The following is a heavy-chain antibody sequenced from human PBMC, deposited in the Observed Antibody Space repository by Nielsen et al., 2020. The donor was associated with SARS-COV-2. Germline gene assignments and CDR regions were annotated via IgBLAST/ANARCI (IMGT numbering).Heavy chain of an antibody. CDR2: INPNSGGT. D-gene: IGHD6-19*01. V-gene: IGHV1-2*06. CDR1: GYTFTGYY. CDR3: ARNLDFYSSGWYGFDY. J-gene: IGHJ4*02. Sequence: ASVKVSCKASGYTFTGYYMHWVRQAPGQGLEWMGRINPNSGGTNYAQKFQGRVTMTRDTSISTDYMELSRLRSDDTAVYYCARNLDFYSSGWYGFDYWGQGTLVTVSS.